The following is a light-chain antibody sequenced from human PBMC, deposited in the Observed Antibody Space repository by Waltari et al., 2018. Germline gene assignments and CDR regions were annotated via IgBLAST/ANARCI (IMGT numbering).Light chain of an antibody. CDR2: DFT. Sequence: QSALTQPRSVSGSPGQSVTISCTGTTSDVGAYNYVSWYQQHPGKAPKFMIFDFTNRPSGVPDRFSGSKSGNTASLTISVLQAEDEADYYCCSYAGRYTWVFGGGTKLTVL. J-gene: IGLJ3*02. CDR1: TSDVGAYNY. CDR3: CSYAGRYTWV. V-gene: IGLV2-11*01.